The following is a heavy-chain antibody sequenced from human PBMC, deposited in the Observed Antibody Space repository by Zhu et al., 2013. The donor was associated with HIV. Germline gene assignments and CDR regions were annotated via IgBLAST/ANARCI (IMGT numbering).Heavy chain of an antibody. V-gene: IGHV1-69*06. CDR3: AREGNSSPGFDDAFDI. CDR2: IIPIFGTA. CDR1: GGTFSSYA. Sequence: QVQLVQSGAEVQKPGSSVKVSCKASGGTFSSYAISWVRQAPGQGLEWMGGIIPIFGTANYAQKFQGRVTITADKSTSTAYMELSSLRSEDTAVYYCAREGNSSPGFDDAFDIWGQGTMVTVSS. J-gene: IGHJ3*02. D-gene: IGHD6-13*01.